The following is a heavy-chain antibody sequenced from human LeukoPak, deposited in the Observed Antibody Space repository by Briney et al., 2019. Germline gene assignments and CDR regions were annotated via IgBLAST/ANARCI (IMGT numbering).Heavy chain of an antibody. CDR3: ARDSGGSSGYYWFDP. CDR2: INAGNGIT. J-gene: IGHJ5*02. D-gene: IGHD6-19*01. Sequence: ASVTLSCKASGYIFTAYAIHWVRQAPGQGLEWMGWINAGNGITEYSQKFQGRVTITRDTSATTVYMELSSLRSEDTALYYCARDSGGSSGYYWFDPWGRGTLVTVSS. CDR1: GYIFTAYA. V-gene: IGHV1-3*01.